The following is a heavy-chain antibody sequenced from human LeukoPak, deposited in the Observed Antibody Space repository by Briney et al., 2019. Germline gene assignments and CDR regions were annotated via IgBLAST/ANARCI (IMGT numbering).Heavy chain of an antibody. CDR1: GGSISSSSYY. V-gene: IGHV4-39*01. Sequence: SETLSLTCTVSGGSISSSSYYWGWIRQPPGKGLEWIGSIYYSGSTYYNPSLKSPVTISIGTSKNQFSLKLSSVTAADTAVYYCASTIYSNYYYWGQGTLVTVSS. CDR2: IYYSGST. J-gene: IGHJ4*02. D-gene: IGHD4-11*01. CDR3: ASTIYSNYYY.